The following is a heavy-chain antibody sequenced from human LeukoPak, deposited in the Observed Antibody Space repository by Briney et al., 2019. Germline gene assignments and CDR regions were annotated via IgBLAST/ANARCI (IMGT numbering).Heavy chain of an antibody. CDR1: GGSISSGDYY. Sequence: SETLSLTCTVSGGSISSGDYYWSWLRQPPGKGLEWIGYIYYSGSTYYNPSLKSRVTISVDTSKNRFSLKLSSVTAADTAVYYCARTEQGGPNWFDPWGQGTLVTVSS. CDR3: ARTEQGGPNWFDP. D-gene: IGHD1-1*01. CDR2: IYYSGST. V-gene: IGHV4-30-4*01. J-gene: IGHJ5*02.